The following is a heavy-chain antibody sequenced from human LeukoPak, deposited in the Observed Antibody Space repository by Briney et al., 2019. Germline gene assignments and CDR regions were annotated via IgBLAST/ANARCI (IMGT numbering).Heavy chain of an antibody. CDR3: ATYSGSPLAEYFQH. D-gene: IGHD1-26*01. J-gene: IGHJ1*01. CDR2: IYYSGST. V-gene: IGHV4-39*07. Sequence: SETLSLTCTVSGGSISSSSYYWGWIRQPPGKGLEWIGSIYYSGSTYYNPSLKSRVTISVDTSKNQFSLRLTSVTAADTAVYYCATYSGSPLAEYFQHWGQGTLVTVSS. CDR1: GGSISSSSYY.